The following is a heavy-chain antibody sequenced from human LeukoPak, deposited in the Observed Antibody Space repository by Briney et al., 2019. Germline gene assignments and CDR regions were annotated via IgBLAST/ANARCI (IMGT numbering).Heavy chain of an antibody. CDR2: IKDNGSGQ. Sequence: GGSLRLSCVASGLTFSGQWMSWVRQAPGKGLEWVASIKDNGSGQFYVDSVKGRFTISKDNAKNSLYLQMNSLRAEDTALYHCARNNGMDVWGQGTTVIVSS. J-gene: IGHJ6*02. CDR3: ARNNGMDV. V-gene: IGHV3-7*03. CDR1: GLTFSGQW.